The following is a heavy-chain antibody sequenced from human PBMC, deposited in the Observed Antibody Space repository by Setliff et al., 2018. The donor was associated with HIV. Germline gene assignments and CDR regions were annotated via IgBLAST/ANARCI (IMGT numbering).Heavy chain of an antibody. Sequence: PGGSLRLSCAASGFIFSSYEMNWVRQAPGKGLEWVSYIGSSSSTIYYADSVKGRFTISRDNAKNSLYLQMNSLRAEDTAVYYCAALITITDYYYYYYMDVWGKGTTVTVSS. CDR1: GFIFSSYE. CDR2: IGSSSSTI. V-gene: IGHV3-48*01. D-gene: IGHD1-1*01. J-gene: IGHJ6*03. CDR3: AALITITDYYYYYYMDV.